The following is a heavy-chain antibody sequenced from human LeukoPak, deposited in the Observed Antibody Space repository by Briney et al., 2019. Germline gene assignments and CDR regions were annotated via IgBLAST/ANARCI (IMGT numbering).Heavy chain of an antibody. CDR1: GFTFSSYA. CDR2: ISGSNT. Sequence: GGSLRLSCAASGFTFSSYAMSWVRQAPGKGLKWVSGISGSNTYYADSVKGRFTISRDNSKNTLYLRMNSLRAEDTAVYFCARTPYLYFGSGSYQFDYWGQGTLVTVSS. J-gene: IGHJ4*02. V-gene: IGHV3-23*01. D-gene: IGHD3-10*01. CDR3: ARTPYLYFGSGSYQFDY.